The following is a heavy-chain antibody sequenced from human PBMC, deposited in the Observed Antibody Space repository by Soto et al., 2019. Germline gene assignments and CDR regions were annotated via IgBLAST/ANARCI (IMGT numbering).Heavy chain of an antibody. CDR1: GYRFTSFW. Sequence: GESLKISCKGSGYRFTSFWLNWVRQRPGKGLEWMGRIDPSDSFINYSPPFEGQVTISVDKSISTAYLQWGSLQASDTAIYYCARPASGGSRDAFDLWGQGTMVTISS. V-gene: IGHV5-10-1*01. CDR2: IDPSDSFI. CDR3: ARPASGGSRDAFDL. D-gene: IGHD2-15*01. J-gene: IGHJ3*01.